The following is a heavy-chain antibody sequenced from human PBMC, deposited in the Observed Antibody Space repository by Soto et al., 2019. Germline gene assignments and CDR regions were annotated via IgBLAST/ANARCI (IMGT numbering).Heavy chain of an antibody. D-gene: IGHD2-2*01. CDR1: GFTFSSYS. V-gene: IGHV3-21*01. Sequence: GSLRLSCAASGFTFSSYSMNWVRQAPGKGLEWVSSISSSSSYIYYADSVKGRFTISRDNAKSSLYLQMNSLRAEDTAVYYCARRRKGGHCSSTSCYGSGMDVWGQGTTVTVSS. CDR2: ISSSSSYI. CDR3: ARRRKGGHCSSTSCYGSGMDV. J-gene: IGHJ6*02.